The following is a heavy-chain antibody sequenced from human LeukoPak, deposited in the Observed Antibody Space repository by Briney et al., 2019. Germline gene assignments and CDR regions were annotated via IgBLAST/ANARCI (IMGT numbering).Heavy chain of an antibody. CDR3: ARRAPSHDFDD. CDR2: IHWNGGST. Sequence: GGSLSLSCVASGFTFDDYGMSWVRPAPGKGREWVAGIHWNGGSTGYADSVKGRFTISRDNAKNSLYLQMNSLRAEDTALYYCARRAPSHDFDDWGQGTLVTVSS. CDR1: GFTFDDYG. J-gene: IGHJ4*02. V-gene: IGHV3-20*04.